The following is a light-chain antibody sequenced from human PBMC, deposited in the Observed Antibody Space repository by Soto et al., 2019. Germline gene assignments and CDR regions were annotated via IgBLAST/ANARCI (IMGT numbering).Light chain of an antibody. CDR2: GAS. CDR1: QTINNN. V-gene: IGKV3-15*01. Sequence: VMTQAPATLSVSPGERATLSCRASQTINNNVAWYQLKDGQVPRLLIYGASTRAADVPARFSGGGSGTEFTLTISSLQSEDVAVYYCQQYYSTPWTFGQGTKVDIK. J-gene: IGKJ1*01. CDR3: QQYYSTPWT.